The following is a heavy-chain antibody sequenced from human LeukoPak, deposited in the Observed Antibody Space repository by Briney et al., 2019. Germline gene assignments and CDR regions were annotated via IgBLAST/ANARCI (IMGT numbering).Heavy chain of an antibody. J-gene: IGHJ2*01. V-gene: IGHV3-23*01. Sequence: GGSLRLSCATSGFIFSSYAMSWVRQAPGRGLEWVSSISGSGGSIYYADSVKGRFTISRDNSKNTLYLQMDSLRAEDTAVYYCARDRNWGTRAWYLDLWGRGTLVTVSS. CDR3: ARDRNWGTRAWYLDL. D-gene: IGHD7-27*01. CDR2: ISGSGGSI. CDR1: GFIFSSYA.